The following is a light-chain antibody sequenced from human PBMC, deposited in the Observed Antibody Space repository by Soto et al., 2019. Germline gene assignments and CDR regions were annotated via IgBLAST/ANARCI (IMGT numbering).Light chain of an antibody. CDR3: LQRSNWPQGT. Sequence: EIVLTHSPATLSLSPGERATLSRRASQSVSSFLAWRQQKRGQAPRLLIYDASNRANGIPARFSGSGSGTEFTLSISGRDPEGFALYDCLQRSNWPQGTVCQGTEAEIK. J-gene: IGKJ1*01. V-gene: IGKV3-11*01. CDR2: DAS. CDR1: QSVSSF.